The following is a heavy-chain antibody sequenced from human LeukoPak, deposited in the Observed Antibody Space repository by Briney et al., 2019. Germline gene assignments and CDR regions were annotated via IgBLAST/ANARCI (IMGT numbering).Heavy chain of an antibody. CDR1: RFSLSAYE. CDR3: ARETLNCGGDCFDY. V-gene: IGHV3-48*03. CDR2: INTGVRSA. D-gene: IGHD2-21*01. J-gene: IGHJ4*02. Sequence: GGSLRLSCIGYRFSLSAYEFNWVRQAPGKGLEGISYINTGVRSAYYAGSVKGRLTISRDDANSAVHLEMNSLRAEDTAIYYCARETLNCGGDCFDYWAREPWSPFPQ.